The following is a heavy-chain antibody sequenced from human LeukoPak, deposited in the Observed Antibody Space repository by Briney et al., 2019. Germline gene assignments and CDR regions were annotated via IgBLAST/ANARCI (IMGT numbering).Heavy chain of an antibody. D-gene: IGHD6-13*01. Sequence: SETLSLTCIVSGGSISSYYWSWIRQPPGKGLEWIGYIYYSGSTNYNPSLKSRVTISVDTSKNQFSLKLSSVTAADTAVYYCARDLSGAAAAWGQGTLVTVSS. CDR2: IYYSGST. J-gene: IGHJ4*02. CDR3: ARDLSGAAAA. CDR1: GGSISSYY. V-gene: IGHV4-59*01.